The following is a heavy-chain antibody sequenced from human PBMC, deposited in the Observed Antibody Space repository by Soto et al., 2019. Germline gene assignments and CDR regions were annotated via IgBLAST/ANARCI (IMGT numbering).Heavy chain of an antibody. CDR1: GYTFTGHY. CDR2: IGPESGAT. V-gene: IGHV1-2*02. J-gene: IGHJ4*02. Sequence: ASVKVSCKASGYTFTGHYIHWVRQAPEQGPEWMGEIGPESGATRYAQKFQGRVTMTRDMSISTVYMELNNLSPDDTAVYYCGRGRSGQIVVFYWGQGSPVAVSS. D-gene: IGHD2-15*01. CDR3: GRGRSGQIVVFY.